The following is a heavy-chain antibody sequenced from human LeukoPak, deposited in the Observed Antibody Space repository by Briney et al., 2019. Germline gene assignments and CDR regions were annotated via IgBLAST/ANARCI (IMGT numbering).Heavy chain of an antibody. CDR3: ARGAGKLRYFDWLPMDAFDI. J-gene: IGHJ3*02. CDR2: IYHSGST. V-gene: IGHV4-4*02. CDR1: GGSISSSYW. Sequence: SETLSLTCAVSGGSISSSYWWTWVRQPPGKGLEWIGEIYHSGSTNYNPSLKSRLTISVDTSKNQFSLKLSSVTAADTAVYYCARGAGKLRYFDWLPMDAFDIWGQGTMVTVSS. D-gene: IGHD3-9*01.